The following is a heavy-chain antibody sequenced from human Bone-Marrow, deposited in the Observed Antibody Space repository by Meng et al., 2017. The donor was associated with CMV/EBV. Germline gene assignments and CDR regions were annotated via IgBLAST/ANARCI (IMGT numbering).Heavy chain of an antibody. D-gene: IGHD3-22*01. V-gene: IGHV3-73*01. CDR1: GFTFSGSA. CDR3: TRLGDADYYYNSGYYN. Sequence: GESLKISCAASGFTFSGSAINWVRQASGKGLEWVGRIRSKTNTYATEYAASLKGRFTISRDDSKNTPFLQMNSLKPEDTDVYYCTRLGDADYYYNSGYYNWGQGNLVNVPS. CDR2: IRSKTNTYAT. J-gene: IGHJ4*02.